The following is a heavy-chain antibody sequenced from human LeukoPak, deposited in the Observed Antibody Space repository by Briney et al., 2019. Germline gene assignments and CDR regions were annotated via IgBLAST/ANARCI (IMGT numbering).Heavy chain of an antibody. CDR3: ARRYCSSSSCYGPCFDY. CDR1: GFTFSSYT. J-gene: IGHJ4*02. CDR2: ISSSATYK. D-gene: IGHD2-2*01. Sequence: PGGSLRLSCAGSGFTFSSYTMNWVRQAPGKGLEWVSSISSSATYKYYADSVRGRFTISRDDAKNSLFLHMNSLRADDTAVYYCARRYCSSSSCYGPCFDYWGQGTLVTVSS. V-gene: IGHV3-21*04.